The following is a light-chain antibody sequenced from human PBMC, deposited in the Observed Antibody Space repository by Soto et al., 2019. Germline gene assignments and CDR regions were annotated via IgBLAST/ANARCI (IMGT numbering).Light chain of an antibody. J-gene: IGLJ1*01. CDR3: SSYTSSSTFYV. CDR1: SSDVGGYNY. CDR2: DVS. V-gene: IGLV2-14*01. Sequence: SALTQPASLSGSPGQSITLSCPGTSSDVGGYNYVSWYQQKPGKAPKLMIYDVSNRPSGVSNRFSGSRSGNTASLTISGLQAEDEADYYCSSYTSSSTFYVFGTGTKVTVL.